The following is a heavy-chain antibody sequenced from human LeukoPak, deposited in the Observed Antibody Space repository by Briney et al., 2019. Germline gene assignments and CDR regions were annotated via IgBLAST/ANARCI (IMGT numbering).Heavy chain of an antibody. D-gene: IGHD6-13*01. CDR2: INPSGGST. J-gene: IGHJ4*02. V-gene: IGHV1-46*01. Sequence: GASVKVSCKASGYTFTSYYMHWVRQAPGQGLEWMGIINPSGGSTSYAQKLQGRVTMTTDTSTSTAYMELRSLRSDDTAVYYCARDRRIAAAGTLSYWGQGTLVTVSS. CDR3: ARDRRIAAAGTLSY. CDR1: GYTFTSYY.